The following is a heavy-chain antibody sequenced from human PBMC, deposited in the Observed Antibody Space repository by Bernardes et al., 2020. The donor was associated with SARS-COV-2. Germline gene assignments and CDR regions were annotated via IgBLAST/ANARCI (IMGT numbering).Heavy chain of an antibody. J-gene: IGHJ3*01. V-gene: IGHV3-73*01. CDR1: GFSFAGSP. Sequence: VGSLRLSCAGSGFSFAGSPIHWVRQASGKGLEWVGRIKPKVNNYATEYATSVRGRCLITRDDSKTTAFLQMNGLTADDTGVYYCARALGLARGIDDAFDLWGRGTMVTVSS. D-gene: IGHD3-10*01. CDR3: ARALGLARGIDDAFDL. CDR2: IKPKVNNYAT.